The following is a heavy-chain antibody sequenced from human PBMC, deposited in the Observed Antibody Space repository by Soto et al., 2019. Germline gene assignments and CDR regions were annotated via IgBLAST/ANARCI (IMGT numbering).Heavy chain of an antibody. J-gene: IGHJ3*02. D-gene: IGHD2-8*01. V-gene: IGHV4-4*07. CDR2: IYTSGST. CDR3: ARDRRDIVLMVYAPHDAFDX. Sequence: SETLSLTFTVSGGSISSYYWSWIRQPAGKGLEWIWRIYTSGSTNYNPSLKSRVTMSVDTSKNQFSLKLSSVTAADTAVYYCARDRRDIVLMVYAPHDAFDXWGQGTMVTVS. CDR1: GGSISSYY.